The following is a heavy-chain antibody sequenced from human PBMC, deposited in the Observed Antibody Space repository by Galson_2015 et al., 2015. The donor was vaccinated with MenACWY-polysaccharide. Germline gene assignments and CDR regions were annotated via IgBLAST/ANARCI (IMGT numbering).Heavy chain of an antibody. CDR2: ISWNSGSI. CDR1: GFTFDDYA. J-gene: IGHJ4*02. V-gene: IGHV3-9*01. CDR3: AKDSSGSYEFDY. Sequence: SLRLSCAASGFTFDDYAMHWVRQAPGKGLEWVSGISWNSGSIGYADSVKGRFTISRDDTKNSLYLQMNSLRAEDTALYYCAKDSSGSYEFDYWGQGTLVTVSS. D-gene: IGHD1-26*01.